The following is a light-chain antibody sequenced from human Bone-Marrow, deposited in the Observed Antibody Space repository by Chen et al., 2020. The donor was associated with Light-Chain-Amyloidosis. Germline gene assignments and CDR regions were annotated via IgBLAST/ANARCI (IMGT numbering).Light chain of an antibody. CDR2: GAS. Sequence: EIVMTQSPATLSVSPGERDNLSCRASQSVHRKLAWYQQKPGQAPRLLIYGASTGATGIPDRFSGSVSWADFTLTIERLEPEDFAMYYCQQYGTSPQTFGQGTKVEIK. CDR3: QQYGTSPQT. V-gene: IGKV3-20*01. CDR1: QSVHRK. J-gene: IGKJ1*01.